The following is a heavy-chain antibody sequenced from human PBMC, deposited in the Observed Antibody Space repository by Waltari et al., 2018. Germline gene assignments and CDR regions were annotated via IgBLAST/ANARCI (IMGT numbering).Heavy chain of an antibody. J-gene: IGHJ4*02. V-gene: IGHV4-38-2*02. Sequence: QVQLQESGPGLVKPSETLSLTCTVSGYSISRGYYWGWIRQPPGKGLEWIGSIYHSGSTYYNPSLKSRVTISVDTSKNQFSLKLSSVTAADTAVYYCARVEYYYDSSGYYCDYWGQGTLVTVSS. CDR3: ARVEYYYDSSGYYCDY. CDR2: IYHSGST. D-gene: IGHD3-22*01. CDR1: GYSISRGYY.